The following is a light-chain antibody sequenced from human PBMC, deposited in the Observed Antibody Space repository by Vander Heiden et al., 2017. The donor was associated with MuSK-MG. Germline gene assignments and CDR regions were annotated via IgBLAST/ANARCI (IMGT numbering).Light chain of an antibody. J-gene: IGKJ2*02. CDR3: QQSYRTPRT. Sequence: DIHRTHSPSSLSASAGDRVTITCRASQSISSSLNWYQQKPGQAPKLLIYAASSMPSGVPSRFSGSGSGTDFTLTISSLQPEDFAIYYCQQSYRTPRTFGEGTKLEIK. CDR1: QSISSS. CDR2: AAS. V-gene: IGKV1-39*01.